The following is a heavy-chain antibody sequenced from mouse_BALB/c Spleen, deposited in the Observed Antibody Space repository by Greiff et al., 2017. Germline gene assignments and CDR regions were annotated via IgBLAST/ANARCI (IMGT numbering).Heavy chain of an antibody. CDR1: GFTFSSYT. Sequence: DVMLVESGGGLVQPGGSLKLSCAASGFTFSSYTMSWVRQTPEKRLEWVAYISNGGGSTYYPDTVKGRFTISRDNAKNTLYLQMSSLKSEDTAMYYCARYRYEYFDVWGAGTTVTVSS. CDR2: ISNGGGST. D-gene: IGHD2-14*01. CDR3: ARYRYEYFDV. V-gene: IGHV5-12-2*01. J-gene: IGHJ1*01.